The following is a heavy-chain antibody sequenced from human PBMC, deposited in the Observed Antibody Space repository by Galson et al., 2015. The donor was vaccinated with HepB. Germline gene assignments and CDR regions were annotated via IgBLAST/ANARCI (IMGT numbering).Heavy chain of an antibody. D-gene: IGHD5-12*01. CDR1: AYSFTSYW. J-gene: IGHJ6*02. CDR2: IDPSDSYT. Sequence: QSGAEVKKPGESLRTSCQGSAYSFTSYWISWVRQMPGKGLEWMGRIDPSDSYTNYSPSFQGHVTISADNSISTAYLQWNSLRTSDSATYYCARHGSDSHPYYCYGMDVWGQGTTVTVSS. V-gene: IGHV5-10-1*01. CDR3: ARHGSDSHPYYCYGMDV.